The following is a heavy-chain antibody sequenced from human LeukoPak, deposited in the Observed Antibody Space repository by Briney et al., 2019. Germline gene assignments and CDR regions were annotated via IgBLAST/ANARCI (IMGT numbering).Heavy chain of an antibody. Sequence: SETLSLTCIVSGGSISKYYWSGLRQPPGKGLEWIGYIYYSGTANYNPSLKSRVTISVDTSKNQFSLKLSSVTAADTAVYYCARRYDSWGQGTLVTVSS. J-gene: IGHJ4*02. V-gene: IGHV4-59*08. CDR1: GGSISKYY. CDR2: IYYSGTA. CDR3: ARRYDS.